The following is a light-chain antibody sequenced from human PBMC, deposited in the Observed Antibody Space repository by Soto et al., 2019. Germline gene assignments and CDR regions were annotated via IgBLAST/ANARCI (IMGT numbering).Light chain of an antibody. CDR3: QQYGRSPWT. J-gene: IGKJ1*01. Sequence: EIVMTQSPGSLSLSPGERAPLSCRASQSVSSSYLAWYQQKPGQAPRLLIYGASSRATGISDRFSGSGSGTDFTLTISRLEPEDFAVYYCQQYGRSPWTFGQGTKVDTK. V-gene: IGKV3-20*01. CDR1: QSVSSSY. CDR2: GAS.